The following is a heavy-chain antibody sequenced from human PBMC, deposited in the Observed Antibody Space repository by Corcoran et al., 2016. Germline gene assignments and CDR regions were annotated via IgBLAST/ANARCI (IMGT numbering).Heavy chain of an antibody. CDR3: TTAVVVVAAMRDY. Sequence: EVQLVESGGGLVKPGGSLRLSCAASGFTFSNAWMSWVRQAQGKGLEWVGRIKSKTDGGTTDYAAPVKGRFTISRDDSKNTLYLKRKSLKTEDTAVYYCTTAVVVVAAMRDYWGQGTLVTVSS. CDR2: IKSKTDGGTT. D-gene: IGHD2-15*01. CDR1: GFTFSNAW. V-gene: IGHV3-15*01. J-gene: IGHJ4*02.